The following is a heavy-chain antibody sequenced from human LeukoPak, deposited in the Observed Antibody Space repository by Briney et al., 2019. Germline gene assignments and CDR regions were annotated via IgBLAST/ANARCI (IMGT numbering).Heavy chain of an antibody. J-gene: IGHJ4*02. CDR1: GGSLSSGDYY. CDR2: IYYSGST. Sequence: SETLSLTCTVSGGSLSSGDYYWSWIRQPPGKGLEWIGYIYYSGSTYYNPSLKSRVTISVDTSKNQFSLKLSSVTAADTAVYYCARVDSNYVLGYWGQGTLVTVSS. D-gene: IGHD4-11*01. V-gene: IGHV4-30-4*08. CDR3: ARVDSNYVLGY.